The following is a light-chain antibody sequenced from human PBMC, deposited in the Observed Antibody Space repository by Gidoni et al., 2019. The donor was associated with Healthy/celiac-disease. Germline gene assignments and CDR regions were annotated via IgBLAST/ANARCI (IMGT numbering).Light chain of an antibody. CDR3: QQYYSTPLT. Sequence: VSLGERATINCKSSQSVLYSSNNKNYLAWYQQKPGQPPKLLIYWASTRESGVPDRFSGSGSGTDFTLTISSLQAEDVAVYYCQQYYSTPLTFGGGTKVEIK. J-gene: IGKJ4*01. CDR2: WAS. CDR1: QSVLYSSNNKNY. V-gene: IGKV4-1*01.